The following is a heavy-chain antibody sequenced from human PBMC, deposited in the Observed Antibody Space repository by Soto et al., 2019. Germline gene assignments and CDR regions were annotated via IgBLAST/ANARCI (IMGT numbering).Heavy chain of an antibody. Sequence: GGSLRLSCAASGFTFSSYGMHWVRQAPGKGLEWVAVISYDGSNKYYADSVKGRFTISRDNSKNTLYLQMNSLRAEDTAVYYCAKDRYGYCSGGSCPLDYWGQGTLVTVSS. CDR2: ISYDGSNK. D-gene: IGHD2-15*01. V-gene: IGHV3-30*18. J-gene: IGHJ4*02. CDR3: AKDRYGYCSGGSCPLDY. CDR1: GFTFSSYG.